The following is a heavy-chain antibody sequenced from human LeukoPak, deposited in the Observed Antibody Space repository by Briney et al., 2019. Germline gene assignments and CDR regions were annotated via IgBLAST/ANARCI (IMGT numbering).Heavy chain of an antibody. CDR1: GGSISSGDYY. V-gene: IGHV4-30-4*01. J-gene: IGHJ4*02. D-gene: IGHD6-13*01. Sequence: PSQTLSLTCTVSGGSISSGDYYWSWIRHPPGKGLEWIGYIYYSGSTYYNPSLKRRVTISVDTSKNQFSLKLSSVTAADTAVYSCASHSPRSSSYWGQGALVTVSS. CDR2: IYYSGST. CDR3: ASHSPRSSSY.